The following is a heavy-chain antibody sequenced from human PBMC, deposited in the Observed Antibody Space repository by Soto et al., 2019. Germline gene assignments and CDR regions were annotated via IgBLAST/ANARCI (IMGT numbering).Heavy chain of an antibody. CDR3: ASTVTTSYYYYYMDV. J-gene: IGHJ6*03. V-gene: IGHV1-69*02. CDR2: IIPILGIA. CDR1: GGTFSNYT. Sequence: QVQLLQSGAEVKKPGSSVKVSCKASGGTFSNYTISWVRQAPGQGLEWMGRIIPILGIANYAQKFQGRVTITADKSTSTAYMELSSLRSEDTAVYYCASTVTTSYYYYYMDVWGKGTTVTVSS. D-gene: IGHD4-17*01.